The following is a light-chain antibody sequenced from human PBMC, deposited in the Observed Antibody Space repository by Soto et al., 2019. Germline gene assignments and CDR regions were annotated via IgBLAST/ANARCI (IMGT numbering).Light chain of an antibody. J-gene: IGKJ1*01. CDR1: ESISGW. CDR2: DAS. CDR3: QQYNNYPRT. Sequence: DIQMTQSPSTLSASVGDRVTITCRASESISGWLAWYQQQPGKAPKLLIYDASNLESGVPSRFSGSGSGTEFTLAISSLQPDDFATYYCQQYNNYPRTFGQGTKVDIK. V-gene: IGKV1-5*01.